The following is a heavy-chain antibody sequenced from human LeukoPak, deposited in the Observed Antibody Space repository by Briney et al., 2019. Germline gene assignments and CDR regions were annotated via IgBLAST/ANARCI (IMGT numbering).Heavy chain of an antibody. J-gene: IGHJ5*02. V-gene: IGHV3-23*01. CDR1: GLTFSTYG. Sequence: GGSLRLSCAASGLTFSTYGMSWVRQAPGKGLEWISAISGSGGSTQYADSVKGRFTISRDNSKNTLYLQMNSLRAEDTAVYYCAKSTGYSSAWGQGTLVTVSS. D-gene: IGHD6-19*01. CDR3: AKSTGYSSA. CDR2: ISGSGGST.